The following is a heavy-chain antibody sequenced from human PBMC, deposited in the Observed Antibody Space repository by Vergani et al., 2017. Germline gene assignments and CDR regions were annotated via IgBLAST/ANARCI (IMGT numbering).Heavy chain of an antibody. CDR3: PRGTLPYGDYFDY. J-gene: IGHJ4*02. Sequence: QVQLVESGGGVVQPGRSLRLSCAASGFTFSSYCMHWVRQAPGQGLEWVAVIRYDGSNKYYADSVKGRFTISRDNSKNTLYHQMNSLRAEDTGVYNCPRGTLPYGDYFDYWGQGTLVTVSS. V-gene: IGHV3-33*01. D-gene: IGHD4-17*01. CDR1: GFTFSSYC. CDR2: IRYDGSNK.